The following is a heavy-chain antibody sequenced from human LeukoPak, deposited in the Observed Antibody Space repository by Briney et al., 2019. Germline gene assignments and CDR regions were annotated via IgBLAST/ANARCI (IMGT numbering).Heavy chain of an antibody. D-gene: IGHD2-15*01. J-gene: IGHJ4*02. CDR3: ARYCSGGSCLGSFDY. CDR2: INPNSGGT. V-gene: IGHV1-2*02. CDR1: GYTFTSYG. Sequence: ASVKVSCKASGYTFTSYGISWVRQAPGQGLEWMGWINPNSGGTNYAQKFQGRVTMTRDTSISTAYMELSSLRSDDTAMYYCARYCSGGSCLGSFDYWGQGTLLTVSS.